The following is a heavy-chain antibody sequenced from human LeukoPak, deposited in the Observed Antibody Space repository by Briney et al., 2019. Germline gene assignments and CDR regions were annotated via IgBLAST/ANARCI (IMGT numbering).Heavy chain of an antibody. CDR3: AREAPDYDFWSGDYYYGMDV. CDR2: INPNSGGT. V-gene: IGHV1-2*02. D-gene: IGHD3-3*01. J-gene: IGHJ6*02. Sequence: EASVKVSCKASGYTFTGYYMHWVRQAPGQGLEWMGWINPNSGGTNYAQKFQGRVTMTRDTSISTAYMELSRLRSDDTAVYYCAREAPDYDFWSGDYYYGMDVWGQGTTVTVSS. CDR1: GYTFTGYY.